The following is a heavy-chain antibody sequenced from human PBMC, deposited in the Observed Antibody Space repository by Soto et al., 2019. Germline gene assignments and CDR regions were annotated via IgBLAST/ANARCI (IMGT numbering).Heavy chain of an antibody. CDR1: GGSISSGGYY. J-gene: IGHJ4*02. D-gene: IGHD3-22*01. V-gene: IGHV4-31*03. Sequence: SETLSLTCTVSGGSISSGGYYWSWIRQHPGKGLEWIGYIYYSGSTYYNPSLKSRVTISVDTSKNQFSLKLSSVTAADTAVYYCAREQSSGYYFRGTGSFDYWGQGTLVTVSS. CDR3: AREQSSGYYFRGTGSFDY. CDR2: IYYSGST.